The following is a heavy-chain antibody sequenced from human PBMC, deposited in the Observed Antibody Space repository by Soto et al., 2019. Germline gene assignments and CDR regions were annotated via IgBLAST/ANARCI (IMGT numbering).Heavy chain of an antibody. J-gene: IGHJ4*02. Sequence: EVQLVESGGGLAKPGGSLRLSCAASGFTFSNAWMNWVRQTPGKGLEWVGRIRSKSDGGTKDYAAPVKGRFTISRDDSQNTLYLQMNSLKTDDTAVYYCTTQGLTTVTYFDSWGQGTLVTVSS. V-gene: IGHV3-15*01. CDR3: TTQGLTTVTYFDS. D-gene: IGHD4-17*01. CDR2: IRSKSDGGTK. CDR1: GFTFSNAW.